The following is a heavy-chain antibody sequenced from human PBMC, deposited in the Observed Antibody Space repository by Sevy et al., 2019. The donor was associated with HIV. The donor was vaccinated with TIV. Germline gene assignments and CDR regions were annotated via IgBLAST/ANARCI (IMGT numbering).Heavy chain of an antibody. CDR3: ASLSPFYHSLDV. Sequence: SETLSLTCGVSGGSISSISNYWGWIRQPPGRELEWIGSLYYEGTTYYNPSLQSRVRISGNTSKNLFSLDLTSVTAADTAVYYCASLSPFYHSLDVWGKGTTVTVSS. J-gene: IGHJ6*03. CDR2: LYYEGTT. CDR1: GGSISSISNY. V-gene: IGHV4-39*02.